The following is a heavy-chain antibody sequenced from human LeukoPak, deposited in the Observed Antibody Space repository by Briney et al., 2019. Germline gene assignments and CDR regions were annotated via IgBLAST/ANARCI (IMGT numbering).Heavy chain of an antibody. CDR1: GFTFSSYE. CDR3: ARDPYYYDSSGCFDY. J-gene: IGHJ4*02. V-gene: IGHV3-48*03. D-gene: IGHD3-22*01. Sequence: GGSLRLSCAASGFTFSSYEMNWVRQAPGKGLEWVSYISSSGSTIYYADSVKGRFTISRDNAKNSLHLQMNSLRAEDTAVYYCARDPYYYDSSGCFDYWGQGTLVTVSS. CDR2: ISSSGSTI.